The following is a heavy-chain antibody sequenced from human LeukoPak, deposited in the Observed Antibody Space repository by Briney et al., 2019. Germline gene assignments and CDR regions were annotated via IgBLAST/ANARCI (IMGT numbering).Heavy chain of an antibody. CDR1: GFTFSSYA. J-gene: IGHJ6*02. D-gene: IGHD3-3*01. V-gene: IGHV3-23*01. CDR3: AREERFLQWPYYNGMDV. Sequence: GGSLRLSCAASGFTFSSYAMSWVRQAPGKGLEWVSAISGSGGSTYYADSVKGRFTLSRDNSKNTLSLQMNSLRTEDTAVYYCAREERFLQWPYYNGMDVWGQGTTVTVSS. CDR2: ISGSGGST.